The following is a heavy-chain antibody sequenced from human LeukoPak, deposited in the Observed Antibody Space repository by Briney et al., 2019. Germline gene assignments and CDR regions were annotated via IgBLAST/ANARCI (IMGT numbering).Heavy chain of an antibody. J-gene: IGHJ5*02. CDR1: GFTYSSYA. V-gene: IGHV3-23*01. Sequence: PGGSLRLSCAASGFTYSSYAMSWVRQAPGKGLEWVSAISGSGGSTYHADSVKGRFTISRDNSKNTLYLQMNSLRAEDTAVYYCAKDQGSSWFLGWFDLWGQGTLVTVSS. D-gene: IGHD6-13*01. CDR2: ISGSGGST. CDR3: AKDQGSSWFLGWFDL.